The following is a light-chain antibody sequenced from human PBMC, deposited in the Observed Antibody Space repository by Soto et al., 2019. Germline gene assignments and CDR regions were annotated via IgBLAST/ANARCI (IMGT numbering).Light chain of an antibody. CDR1: SGHTTYA. CDR2: LDSDGSH. J-gene: IGLJ1*01. Sequence: QLVLTQSPSASASLGASVKLTCTLSSGHTTYAIAWHQQQPEQGPRYLMKLDSDGSHNKGDGIPDRFSGSSSGAERYLTISHLQSEDEADYYCQTWGTGIRVFGTGTKVTVL. CDR3: QTWGTGIRV. V-gene: IGLV4-69*01.